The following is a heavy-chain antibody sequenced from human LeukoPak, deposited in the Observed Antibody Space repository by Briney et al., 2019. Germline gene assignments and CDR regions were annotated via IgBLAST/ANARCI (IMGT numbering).Heavy chain of an antibody. V-gene: IGHV6-1*01. Sequence: SQTLSLTCAISGDSVSGNSTAYNWIRQSPSRGLEWLGRTYYRSKWYNDYALSVKSRITFNPDTSKNQLSLHLNSVTPKDTAVYYCARGGQGDGYSADEAFDFWGQGTMVTVSS. CDR3: ARGGQGDGYSADEAFDF. J-gene: IGHJ3*01. D-gene: IGHD5-24*01. CDR2: TYYRSKWYN. CDR1: GDSVSGNSTA.